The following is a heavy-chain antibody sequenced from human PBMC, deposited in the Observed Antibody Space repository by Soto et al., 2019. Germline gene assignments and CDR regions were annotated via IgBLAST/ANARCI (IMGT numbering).Heavy chain of an antibody. CDR1: GYSFTSYW. CDR2: TDPSDSYT. CDR3: ARHEAYCSGGSCYDYYYGMDV. V-gene: IGHV5-10-1*01. D-gene: IGHD2-15*01. Sequence: GESLKISCKGSGYSFTSYWISWVRQMPGKGLEWMGRTDPSDSYTNYSPSFQGHVTISADKSISTAYLQWSSLKASDTAMYYCARHEAYCSGGSCYDYYYGMDVWGQGTTVTV. J-gene: IGHJ6*02.